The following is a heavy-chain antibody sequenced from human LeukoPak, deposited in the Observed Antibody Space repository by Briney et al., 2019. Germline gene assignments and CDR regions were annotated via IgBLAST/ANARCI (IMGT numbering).Heavy chain of an antibody. Sequence: ASVKVSCKASGYTFTSYYMHWVRQAPGQRLEWMGIINPSGGSTSYAQKFQGRVTMTRDTSTSTVYMELSSLRSEDTAVYYCARGGPPYSSSSGGRFDPWGQGTLVTVSS. CDR3: ARGGPPYSSSSGGRFDP. D-gene: IGHD6-6*01. CDR1: GYTFTSYY. CDR2: INPSGGST. V-gene: IGHV1-46*01. J-gene: IGHJ5*02.